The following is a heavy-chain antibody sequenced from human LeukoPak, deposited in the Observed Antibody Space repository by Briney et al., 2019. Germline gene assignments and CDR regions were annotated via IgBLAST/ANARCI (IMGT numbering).Heavy chain of an antibody. CDR1: GGSISSSSYY. CDR3: ARRVSSGWYYFDY. V-gene: IGHV4-39*01. D-gene: IGHD6-19*01. CDR2: IYYSGST. J-gene: IGHJ4*02. Sequence: SETLSLTCTVSGGSISSSSYYWGWIRQPPGKGLEWIGSIYYSGSTYYNPSLKSRVTISVDTSKNQFSPKLSSVTAADTAVYYCARRVSSGWYYFDYWGQGTLVTVSS.